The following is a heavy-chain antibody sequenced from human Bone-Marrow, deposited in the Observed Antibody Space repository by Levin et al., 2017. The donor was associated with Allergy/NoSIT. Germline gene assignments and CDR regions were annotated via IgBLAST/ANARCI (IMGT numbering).Heavy chain of an antibody. D-gene: IGHD1-26*01. CDR1: GFTFSNAW. CDR3: TTEFVGPTWFDY. V-gene: IGHV3-15*01. J-gene: IGHJ4*02. CDR2: IKSKTAGGTP. Sequence: PGGSLRLSCAASGFTFSNAWMTWVRQAPGKGLEWIGRIKSKTAGGTPDYGAPMKGRITISRDDSKNTLYLQVNSLKPEDTAVYYCTTEFVGPTWFDYWGQGTLVTVSS.